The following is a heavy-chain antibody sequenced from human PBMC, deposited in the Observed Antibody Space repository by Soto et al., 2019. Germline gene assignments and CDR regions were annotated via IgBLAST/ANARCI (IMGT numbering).Heavy chain of an antibody. J-gene: IGHJ5*02. V-gene: IGHV1-69*01. Sequence: QVQLVQSGAAVKKPGSSVKVSCKASGGTFSSYAISWVRQAPGQGLEWMGGIIPIFGTANYAQKFQGRVTITADESTSTAYMELSSLRSEDTAVYYCVRDQLTDYGDYLNWFDPWGQGTLVTVSS. CDR1: GGTFSSYA. CDR3: VRDQLTDYGDYLNWFDP. CDR2: IIPIFGTA. D-gene: IGHD4-17*01.